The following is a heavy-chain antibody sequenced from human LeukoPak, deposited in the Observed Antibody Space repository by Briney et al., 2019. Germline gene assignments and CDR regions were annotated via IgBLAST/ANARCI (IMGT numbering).Heavy chain of an antibody. V-gene: IGHV3-21*01. CDR2: ISSSSSYI. D-gene: IGHD6-13*01. CDR1: GFTFSSYS. CDR3: ARTPQLVRRYFDY. J-gene: IGHJ4*02. Sequence: GGSLRLSCAASGFTFSSYSMNWVRQAPGKGLEWVSSISSSSSYIYYADSVKGRFTISRDNAKNSLYLQMNSLRAEDTAVYYCARTPQLVRRYFDYWGQGTLVTVSS.